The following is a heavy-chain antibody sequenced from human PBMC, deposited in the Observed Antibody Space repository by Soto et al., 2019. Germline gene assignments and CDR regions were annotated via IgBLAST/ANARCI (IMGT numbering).Heavy chain of an antibody. D-gene: IGHD4-4*01. Sequence: EVQLVESGGGLVQPGESLRLSCAASGFTFSSYWMHWIRQAPGKGLVWVSRVSSDGSSTVYATSVKGRLTISRANAKNALYLQMNSLSDEDTAVYYCARGLPNYSSFDSWGQGTLVTVSS. J-gene: IGHJ4*02. V-gene: IGHV3-74*01. CDR2: VSSDGSST. CDR1: GFTFSSYW. CDR3: ARGLPNYSSFDS.